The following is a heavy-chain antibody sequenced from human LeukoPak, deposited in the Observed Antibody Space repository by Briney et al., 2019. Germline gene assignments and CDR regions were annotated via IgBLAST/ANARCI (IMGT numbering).Heavy chain of an antibody. CDR1: GFTFGDYA. D-gene: IGHD2-2*01. Sequence: GGSLRLSCTASGFTFGDYAMSWVRQAPGKGLEWVGFIRSKAYGGTTEYAASVKRRFTISRDDSKSIAYLQMNSLKTEDTAVYYCTRDRGCSSTSCYAGFDYWGQGTLVTVSS. V-gene: IGHV3-49*04. CDR3: TRDRGCSSTSCYAGFDY. J-gene: IGHJ4*02. CDR2: IRSKAYGGTT.